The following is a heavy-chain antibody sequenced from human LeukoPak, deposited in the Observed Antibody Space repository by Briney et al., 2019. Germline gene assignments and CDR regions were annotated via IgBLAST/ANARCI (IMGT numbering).Heavy chain of an antibody. J-gene: IGHJ3*02. D-gene: IGHD1-26*01. CDR2: IYSGGST. CDR1: GFTVSSNY. V-gene: IGHV3-53*01. CDR3: AGDQVVGAPGAFDI. Sequence: QPGGSLRLSCAASGFTVSSNYMSWVRQAPGKGLEWVSVIYSGGSTYYADSVKGRFTISRDNSKNTLYLQMNSLRAEDTAVYYCAGDQVVGAPGAFDIWGQGTMVTVSS.